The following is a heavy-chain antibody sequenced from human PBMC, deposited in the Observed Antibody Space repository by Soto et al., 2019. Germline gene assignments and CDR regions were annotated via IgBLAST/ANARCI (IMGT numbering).Heavy chain of an antibody. V-gene: IGHV1-69*02. J-gene: IGHJ6*03. Sequence: QVQLVQSGAEVKKPGSSVKVSCKASGDTFSRHTISWVRQAPGQGLEWMGRIIPILGIANYAQKFQGRVTITESKSTTTAYVDLSGLRSEARPVYYGAGVAERGAVTGAYYCYMDVWGKGTPVSVSS. CDR1: GDTFSRHT. CDR2: IIPILGIA. CDR3: AGVAERGAVTGAYYCYMDV. D-gene: IGHD4-17*01.